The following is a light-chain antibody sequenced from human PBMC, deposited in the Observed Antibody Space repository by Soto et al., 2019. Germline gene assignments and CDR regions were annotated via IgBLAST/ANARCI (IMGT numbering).Light chain of an antibody. CDR2: AAS. CDR1: QGIRNF. J-gene: IGKJ3*01. CDR3: QQYSSVPV. V-gene: IGKV1-27*01. Sequence: DIQMTQSPTSLSASVGDRVTITCRASQGIRNFVALYQQKPGKAPKLLIYAASTLQSGVPSRFSGSGSGTDFTLTINRLQPEDVATYSCQQYSSVPVFGPGTKVEIK.